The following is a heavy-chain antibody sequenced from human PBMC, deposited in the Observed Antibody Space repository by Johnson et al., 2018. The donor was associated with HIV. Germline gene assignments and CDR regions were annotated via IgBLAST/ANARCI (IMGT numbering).Heavy chain of an antibody. D-gene: IGHD2-15*01. CDR2: IYSGGST. CDR1: GFTVSSNY. V-gene: IGHV3-66*01. Sequence: VQLVESGGGLIQPGGSLRLSCAASGFTVSSNYMSWVRQAPGKGLEWVSVIYSGGSTYYADSVKGRFTISRDNSKNTLYLQMKSLRAEDTAVYYCARALGYCSGGSCPLDAFDIWGQGTMVTVSS. J-gene: IGHJ3*02. CDR3: ARALGYCSGGSCPLDAFDI.